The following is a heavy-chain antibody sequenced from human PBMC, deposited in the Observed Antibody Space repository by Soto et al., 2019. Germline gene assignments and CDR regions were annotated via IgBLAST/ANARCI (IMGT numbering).Heavy chain of an antibody. V-gene: IGHV3-23*01. J-gene: IGHJ4*02. D-gene: IGHD5-12*01. CDR3: ARGRWLRRMWDLDY. Sequence: GGSLRLSCAVSGFIFTNYAMSWVRQSPGRGLEWVSSISGSGSGGNTYYADSVKGRFTISRDNSKNTLFLQLNSLRAEDTAVYYCARGRWLRRMWDLDYWGQGTLVTVSS. CDR2: ISGSGSGGNT. CDR1: GFIFTNYA.